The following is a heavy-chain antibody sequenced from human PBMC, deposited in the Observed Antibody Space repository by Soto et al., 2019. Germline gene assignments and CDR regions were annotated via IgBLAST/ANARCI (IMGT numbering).Heavy chain of an antibody. CDR2: ISGGGDST. J-gene: IGHJ5*02. CDR3: ARCQDDYGDADFCFDP. V-gene: IGHV3-23*01. D-gene: IGHD4-17*01. Sequence: EEQLLESGGGLVQPGGSLRLSCAASGFSFSSYGMSWVRQAPGKGLEWVSGISGGGDSTYYADSVKGRFTISRDKSKNKLYLQMNSLRAEDTAVYYWARCQDDYGDADFCFDPWGQGTLVSVSS. CDR1: GFSFSSYG.